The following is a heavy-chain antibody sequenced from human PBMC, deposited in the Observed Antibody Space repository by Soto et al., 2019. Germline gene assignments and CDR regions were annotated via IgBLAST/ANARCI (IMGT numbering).Heavy chain of an antibody. D-gene: IGHD6-13*01. J-gene: IGHJ4*02. V-gene: IGHV3-23*01. CDR3: AKVPTKSIAADY. CDR2: ISGCGGST. Sequence: PGGALRLSYFDAGVTFSSYAMSWVRQAPGKGLEWVSAISGCGGSTYYADSVKGRFTISRDNSKNTLYLQMNSLRAEDTAVYYCAKVPTKSIAADYWGQGTLVPVSS. CDR1: GVTFSSYA.